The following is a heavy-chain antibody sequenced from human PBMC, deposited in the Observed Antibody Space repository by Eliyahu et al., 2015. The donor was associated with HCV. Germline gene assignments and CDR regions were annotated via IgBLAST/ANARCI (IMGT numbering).Heavy chain of an antibody. CDR2: IIPILGIA. Sequence: QVQLVQSGAEVKKPGSSVKVSCKASGGTFSSYAISWVRQAPGQGLEWMGRIIPILGIANYAQKFQGRVTITADKSTSTAYMELSSLRSEDTAVYYCARRRDGYGATYAFDIWGQGTMVTVSS. CDR1: GGTFSSYA. J-gene: IGHJ3*02. D-gene: IGHD5-24*01. V-gene: IGHV1-69*04. CDR3: ARRRDGYGATYAFDI.